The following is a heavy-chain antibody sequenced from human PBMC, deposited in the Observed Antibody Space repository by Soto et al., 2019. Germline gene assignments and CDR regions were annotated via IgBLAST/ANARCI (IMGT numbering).Heavy chain of an antibody. J-gene: IGHJ4*02. CDR3: AKDRLAGNFDY. CDR2: ISNTGGGT. Sequence: GGSLRLSCAASGFTFNNYAMNWVRQAPGMGLEWVATISNTGGGTYYADSVKGRFTISRDNSKDTLYLQMSSLRVEDTAVYYCAKDRLAGNFDYWGQGTQVTVSS. V-gene: IGHV3-23*01. CDR1: GFTFNNYA.